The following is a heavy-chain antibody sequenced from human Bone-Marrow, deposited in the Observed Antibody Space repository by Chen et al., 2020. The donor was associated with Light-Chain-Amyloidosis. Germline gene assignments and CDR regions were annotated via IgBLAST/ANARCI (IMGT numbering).Heavy chain of an antibody. CDR2: ISYDENTK. CDR3: ATDSAVPGAHPPDY. Sequence: QVRLVESEGGVVQPGGSLRLSCAASGFAFSSYAMHWVRQAPGKGLEWVAAISYDENTKYYADSVRGRFTISRDNSKNTLFLQMSSLTADDTALFYCATDSAVPGAHPPDYWGQGTPVTVSS. V-gene: IGHV3-30-3*01. J-gene: IGHJ4*02. CDR1: GFAFSSYA. D-gene: IGHD6-19*01.